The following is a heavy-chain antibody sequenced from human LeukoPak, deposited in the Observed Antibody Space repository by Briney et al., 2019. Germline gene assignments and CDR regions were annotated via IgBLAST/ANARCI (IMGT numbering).Heavy chain of an antibody. V-gene: IGHV3-53*01. CDR3: IVFGDSNH. CDR1: GLTGSHNY. J-gene: IGHJ5*02. CDR2: IHTSGDT. Sequence: HGGSLRLSCAAPGLTGSHNYVSWVRQAPGKGLEWVSAIHTSGDTCYADSVKGRFTISRDTSKNTLYFQINSLRVEDTAVYYCIVFGDSNHWGQGTLVTVSS. D-gene: IGHD4-17*01.